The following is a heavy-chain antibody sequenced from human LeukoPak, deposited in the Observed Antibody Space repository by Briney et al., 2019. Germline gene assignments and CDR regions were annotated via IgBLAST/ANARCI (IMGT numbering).Heavy chain of an antibody. Sequence: GASVKVSCKASGYTFSAYYLHWVRQAPGQGLEWMGWINPRNGGTKFAPKFQGRVTMTRDTSISTVHMELSSLRSDDTAVYYCAREALYYDILTGYSAANPYYFDYWGQGTLVTVPS. CDR3: AREALYYDILTGYSAANPYYFDY. J-gene: IGHJ4*02. V-gene: IGHV1-2*02. CDR2: INPRNGGT. D-gene: IGHD3-9*01. CDR1: GYTFSAYY.